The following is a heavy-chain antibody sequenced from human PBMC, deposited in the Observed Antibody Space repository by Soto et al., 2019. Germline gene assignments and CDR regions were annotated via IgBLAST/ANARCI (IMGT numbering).Heavy chain of an antibody. CDR2: ISSSSSYI. D-gene: IGHD2-8*01. V-gene: IGHV3-21*01. CDR1: GFTFSSYS. CDR3: ARDGLGCTNGVCYPAYAGMDV. J-gene: IGHJ6*02. Sequence: PGGSLRLSCAASGFTFSSYSMNWVRQAPGKGLEWVSSISSSSSYIYYADSEKGRFTISRDNAKNSLYLQMNSLRAEDTAVYYCARDGLGCTNGVCYPAYAGMDVWGQGTTVTVSS.